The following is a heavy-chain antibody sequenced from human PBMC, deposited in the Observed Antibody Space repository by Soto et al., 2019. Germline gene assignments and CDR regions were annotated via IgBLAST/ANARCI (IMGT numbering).Heavy chain of an antibody. D-gene: IGHD3-16*01. CDR2: ISYDGSNQ. V-gene: IGHV3-30*18. J-gene: IGHJ4*02. Sequence: LRLSCAASGFSFISYGMHWVRQAPGKGLEWVAIISYDGSNQYYGDSVKGRFTISRDNFKNAVYLQMGSLEAEDTAVYYCAKGGLYGDYTDSWGQGTLVTVSS. CDR3: AKGGLYGDYTDS. CDR1: GFSFISYG.